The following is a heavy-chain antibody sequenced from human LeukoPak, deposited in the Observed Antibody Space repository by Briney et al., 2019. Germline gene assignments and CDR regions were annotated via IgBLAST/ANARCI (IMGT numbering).Heavy chain of an antibody. V-gene: IGHV4-59*01. CDR3: ARGSGYYHYYMDV. CDR1: GGSISSYY. J-gene: IGHJ6*03. D-gene: IGHD3-22*01. Sequence: PSETLPLTCTVSGGSISSYYWSWIRQPPGKGLEWIGYIYYSGSTNYNPSLKSRVTISVDTSKNQFSLKLSSVTAADTAVYYCARGSGYYHYYMDVWGKGTTVTISS. CDR2: IYYSGST.